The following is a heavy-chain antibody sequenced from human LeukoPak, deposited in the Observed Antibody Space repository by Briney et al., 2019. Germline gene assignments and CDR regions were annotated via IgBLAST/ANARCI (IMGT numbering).Heavy chain of an antibody. CDR2: IYYSGST. D-gene: IGHD5-12*01. CDR3: ARASWLPQTRNYYYMDV. Sequence: SETLSLTCTVSGGSVSSYYWSWIRQPPGEGLEWIGYIYYSGSTNYNPSLKSRVTISEDTSKNQFSLKLSSVTAADTAMYYCARASWLPQTRNYYYMDVWGKGTAVTTSS. V-gene: IGHV4-59*02. CDR1: GGSVSSYY. J-gene: IGHJ6*03.